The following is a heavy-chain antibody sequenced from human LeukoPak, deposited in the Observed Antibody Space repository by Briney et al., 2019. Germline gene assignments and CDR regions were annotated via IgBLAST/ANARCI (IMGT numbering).Heavy chain of an antibody. J-gene: IGHJ6*02. Sequence: PGGSLRLSCAASGFTFSSYEMNWVRQAPGKGLEWVSYISSSGSTIYYADPVKGRFTISRDNAKNSLYLQMNSLRAEDTAVYYCARDWYSSGWYSYYGMDVWGQGTTVTVSS. V-gene: IGHV3-48*03. D-gene: IGHD6-19*01. CDR2: ISSSGSTI. CDR1: GFTFSSYE. CDR3: ARDWYSSGWYSYYGMDV.